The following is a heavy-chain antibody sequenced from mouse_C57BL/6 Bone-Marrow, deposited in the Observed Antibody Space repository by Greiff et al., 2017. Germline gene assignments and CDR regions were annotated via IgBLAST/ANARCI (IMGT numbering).Heavy chain of an antibody. D-gene: IGHD1-1*01. CDR1: GFTFNTYA. CDR2: IRSKSSNYAT. J-gene: IGHJ4*01. Sequence: EVQLVESGGGLVQPTGSLKLSCAASGFTFNTYAMHWVRQAPGKGLEWVARIRSKSSNYATYYADSVKDRFTISRDDSQSMLYLQMNNLKTEDTAIYYCVRENYGSFSMDYWGQGTSVTVSS. CDR3: VRENYGSFSMDY. V-gene: IGHV10-3*01.